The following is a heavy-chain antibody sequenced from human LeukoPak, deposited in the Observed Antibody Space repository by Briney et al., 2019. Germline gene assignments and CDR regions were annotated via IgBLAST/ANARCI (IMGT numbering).Heavy chain of an antibody. CDR1: GFTFSSYA. V-gene: IGHV3-23*01. J-gene: IGHJ3*02. CDR2: ISGSGGST. D-gene: IGHD3-22*01. CDR3: AKDTIRYYDSSGYPDAFDI. Sequence: GGSLRLSCAASGFTFSSYAMSWVRQAPGKGLEWVSAISGSGGSTYYADSVKGRFTISRDNSKNTLYLQMNSLRAEDTAVYYCAKDTIRYYDSSGYPDAFDIWGQGTMVTVSS.